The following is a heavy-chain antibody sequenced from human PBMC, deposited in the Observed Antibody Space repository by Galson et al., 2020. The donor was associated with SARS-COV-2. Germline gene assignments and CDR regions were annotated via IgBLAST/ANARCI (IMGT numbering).Heavy chain of an antibody. CDR3: ARDYGFGQTGNDY. CDR2: IWYDGSNK. CDR1: GFTFSSSG. J-gene: IGHJ4*02. Sequence: SLRLSCAASGFTFSSSGMHWVRQAPGKGLEWVAVIWYDGSNKYYADSVKGRFTISRDNSKNTLYLQMNSLRAEDTAVYYCARDYGFGQTGNDYWGQGTLVTVSS. V-gene: IGHV3-33*01. D-gene: IGHD3-10*01.